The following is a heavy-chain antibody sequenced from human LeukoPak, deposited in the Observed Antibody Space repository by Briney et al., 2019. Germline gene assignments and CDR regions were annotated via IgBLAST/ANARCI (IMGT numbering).Heavy chain of an antibody. D-gene: IGHD3-22*01. Sequence: AGGSLRLSCAASGFTFSSYAMSWVRQAPGKGLEWVSVIYAAGNTYYADSVKGRFTISRDNSKNTLFLQMDSLRAEDTAVYFCARGPDPTMILAGYFDYWGQGALVTVSS. CDR2: IYAAGNT. CDR3: ARGPDPTMILAGYFDY. CDR1: GFTFSSYA. J-gene: IGHJ4*01. V-gene: IGHV3-53*01.